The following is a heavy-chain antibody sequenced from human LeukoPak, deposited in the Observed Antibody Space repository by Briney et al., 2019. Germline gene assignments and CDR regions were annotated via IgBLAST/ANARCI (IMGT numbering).Heavy chain of an antibody. CDR1: GFTFSDYS. Sequence: GGSLRLSCAASGFTFSDYSMSWIRQAPGKGLEWVSYISSSISYTNYADSVKGRVTISRDNTKNSLYLQMNSLRAEDTAVYYCARTGIAVAGTVDYWGQGTLVTVSS. V-gene: IGHV3-11*06. CDR2: ISSSISYT. J-gene: IGHJ4*02. CDR3: ARTGIAVAGTVDY. D-gene: IGHD6-19*01.